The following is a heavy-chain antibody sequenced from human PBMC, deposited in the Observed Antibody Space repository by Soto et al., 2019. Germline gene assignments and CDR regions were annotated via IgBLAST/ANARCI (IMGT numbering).Heavy chain of an antibody. CDR3: ARKGSYGDYYFDY. CDR1: GGSFSGYY. D-gene: IGHD4-17*01. J-gene: IGHJ4*02. CDR2: INHSGST. V-gene: IGHV4-34*01. Sequence: SETLSLTCAVYGGSFSGYYWSWIRQPPGKGLEWIGEINHSGSTNYNPSLKSRVTISVDTSKNQFSLKLSSVTAADTAVYYCARKGSYGDYYFDYWGQGTLVNVSS.